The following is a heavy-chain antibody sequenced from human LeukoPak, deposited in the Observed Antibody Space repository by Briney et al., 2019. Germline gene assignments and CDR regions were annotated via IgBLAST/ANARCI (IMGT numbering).Heavy chain of an antibody. V-gene: IGHV4-30-2*01. CDR2: IYRSGST. CDR3: PRNSNYNSFDS. J-gene: IGHJ5*01. CDR1: GGSISSGGYS. D-gene: IGHD1-1*01. Sequence: SETLSLTCAVSGGSISSGGYSWGWIRQPPGKGLEWIGYIYRSGSTYYNPSLKSRVTISVDRSKNQFSLKLSSVTAADTAVYYCPRNSNYNSFDSRGQGTLVTLSS.